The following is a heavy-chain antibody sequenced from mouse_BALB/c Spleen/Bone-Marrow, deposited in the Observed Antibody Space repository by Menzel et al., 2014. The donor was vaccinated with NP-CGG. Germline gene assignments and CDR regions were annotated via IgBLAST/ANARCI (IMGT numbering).Heavy chain of an antibody. CDR1: GFTFSSFG. V-gene: IGHV5-17*02. Sequence: EVKLMESGGGLVQPGGSRKLSCAASGFTFSSFGMHWVRQAPEKGLEWVAYISKGSSTIYYADTVKGRFTISRDNPKNTLFLQMTSLRSEDTAMYYCARKGAMITHYYAMDYWGQGTSVTVTS. D-gene: IGHD2-4*01. CDR3: ARKGAMITHYYAMDY. J-gene: IGHJ4*01. CDR2: ISKGSSTI.